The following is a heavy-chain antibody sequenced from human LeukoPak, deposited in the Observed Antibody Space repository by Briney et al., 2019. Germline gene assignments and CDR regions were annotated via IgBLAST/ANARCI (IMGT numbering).Heavy chain of an antibody. Sequence: GGSLRLSCAASGFAFSNYWMSWVRQAPGKGLEGVAKMNEDGREKNYVPSVKPPFTISTDNAHHSLYLHMNSLRAEDTAVYFCAKRGVVIRVILVGFHKEAYYFDSWGQGALVTVSS. CDR3: AKRGVVIRVILVGFHKEAYYFDS. J-gene: IGHJ4*02. V-gene: IGHV3-7*03. D-gene: IGHD3-22*01. CDR1: GFAFSNYW. CDR2: MNEDGREK.